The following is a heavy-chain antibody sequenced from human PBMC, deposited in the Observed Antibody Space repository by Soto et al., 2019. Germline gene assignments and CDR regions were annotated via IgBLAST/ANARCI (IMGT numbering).Heavy chain of an antibody. CDR1: GGSISSGGYY. CDR2: IYYSGST. V-gene: IGHV4-31*03. CDR3: ARAGRPTVTRYYYYGMDV. D-gene: IGHD4-17*01. Sequence: QVQLQESGPGLVKPSQTLSLTCTVSGGSISSGGYYWSWIRQHPGKGREGFGYIYYSGSTYYNPSLKSRVTISVDTSKNQFSLKLSSVTAADTAVYYCARAGRPTVTRYYYYGMDVWGQGTTVTVSS. J-gene: IGHJ6*02.